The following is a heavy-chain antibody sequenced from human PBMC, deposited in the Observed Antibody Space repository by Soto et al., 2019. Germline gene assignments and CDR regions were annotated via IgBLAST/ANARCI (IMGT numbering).Heavy chain of an antibody. CDR3: ARVTEYSSSSGDYYYGMDV. D-gene: IGHD6-6*01. CDR1: GGTFSSYA. CDR2: IIPIFGTA. Sequence: SVKVSCKASGGTFSSYAISWVRQAPGQGLEWMGGIIPIFGTANYAQKFQGRVTITADKSTSTAYMELSSLRSEDTAVYYCARVTEYSSSSGDYYYGMDVWGQGTTVTVSS. V-gene: IGHV1-69*06. J-gene: IGHJ6*02.